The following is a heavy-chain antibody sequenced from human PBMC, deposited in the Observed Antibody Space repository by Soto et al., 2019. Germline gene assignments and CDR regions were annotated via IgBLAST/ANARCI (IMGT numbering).Heavy chain of an antibody. CDR2: IKQDGSEK. J-gene: IGHJ3*02. D-gene: IGHD3-9*01. Sequence: GGSLRLSCAASGFTFSDYYMSWIRQAPGKGLEWVANIKQDGSEKYYVDSVKGRFTISRDNAKNSLYLQMNSLRAEDTAVYYCAKDGRNYDILTGYYKDDAFDIWGQGTMVTVSS. CDR3: AKDGRNYDILTGYYKDDAFDI. V-gene: IGHV3-7*03. CDR1: GFTFSDYY.